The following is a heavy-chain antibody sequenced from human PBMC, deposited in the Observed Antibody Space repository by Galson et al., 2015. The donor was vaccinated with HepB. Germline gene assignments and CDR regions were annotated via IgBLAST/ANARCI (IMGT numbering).Heavy chain of an antibody. J-gene: IGHJ4*02. CDR2: ISCDGSNK. V-gene: IGHV3-30-3*01. Sequence: SLRLSCAASGFTFSSYAMHWVRQAPGKGLEWVAVISCDGSNKYYADSVKGRFTISRDNSKNTLYLQMNSLRAEDTAVYYCARDGVQWSSGWYGYWGQGTLVTVSS. CDR1: GFTFSSYA. CDR3: ARDGVQWSSGWYGY. D-gene: IGHD6-19*01.